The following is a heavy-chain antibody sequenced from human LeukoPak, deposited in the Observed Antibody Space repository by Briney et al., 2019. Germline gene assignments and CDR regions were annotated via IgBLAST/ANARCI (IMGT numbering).Heavy chain of an antibody. Sequence: LGESLKIPCLGSGYSFTTHWIGWVRQMPGKGLEWMGLTYPGDSDTRYSPSFQGQITISADKSISTAYLQWSSLKASDTAMYYCATYSSSAGGFDYWGQGTLVAVSS. V-gene: IGHV5-51*01. D-gene: IGHD6-6*01. CDR1: GYSFTTHW. CDR2: TYPGDSDT. CDR3: ATYSSSAGGFDY. J-gene: IGHJ4*02.